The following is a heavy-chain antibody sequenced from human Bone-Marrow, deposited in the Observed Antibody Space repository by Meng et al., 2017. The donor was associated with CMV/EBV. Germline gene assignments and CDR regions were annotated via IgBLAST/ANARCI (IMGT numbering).Heavy chain of an antibody. Sequence: GESLKISCAASGFTFSSYSMNWVRQAPGKGLEWVSSISSSSSYIYYADSVKGRFTISRDNAKNSLYLQMNSLRAEDTAVYYCARVYYYDSSFDYWGQRTLVTVSS. J-gene: IGHJ4*02. CDR3: ARVYYYDSSFDY. CDR2: ISSSSSYI. V-gene: IGHV3-21*01. CDR1: GFTFSSYS. D-gene: IGHD3-22*01.